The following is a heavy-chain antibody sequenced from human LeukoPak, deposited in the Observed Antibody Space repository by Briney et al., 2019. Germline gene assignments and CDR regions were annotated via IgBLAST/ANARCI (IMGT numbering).Heavy chain of an antibody. V-gene: IGHV4-4*07. CDR2: IHPSGST. CDR3: ARGPPPDLYY. J-gene: IGHJ4*02. CDR1: GDSISSYY. Sequence: SETLSLTCTVSGDSISSYYWSWIRQPAGKGLEWIGRIHPSGSTNYNPSLKSRVTLSVDTSKNEFSLKLSSVTAADTAVYYCARGPPPDLYYWGRGTLVTASS.